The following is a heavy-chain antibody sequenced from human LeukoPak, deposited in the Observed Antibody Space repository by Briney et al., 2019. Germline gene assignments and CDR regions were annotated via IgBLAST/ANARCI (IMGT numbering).Heavy chain of an antibody. CDR3: ARNRRGDYYCGMDV. CDR2: IYYSGST. CDR1: GGSVSSGSYY. D-gene: IGHD1-14*01. Sequence: SETLSLTCTVSGGSVSSGSYYWSWIRQPPGKGLEWIGYIYYSGSTNYNPSLKSRVTISVDTSKNQFSLKLSSVTAADTAVYYCARNRRGDYYCGMDVWGKGTTVTVSS. J-gene: IGHJ6*04. V-gene: IGHV4-61*01.